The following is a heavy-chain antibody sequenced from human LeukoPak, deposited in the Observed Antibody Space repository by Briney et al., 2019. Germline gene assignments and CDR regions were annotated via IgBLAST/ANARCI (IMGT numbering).Heavy chain of an antibody. D-gene: IGHD2-8*01. CDR3: ARMVNDFDF. J-gene: IGHJ4*02. CDR2: VSGSGSTV. CDR1: GFTFCDHI. V-gene: IGHV3-48*02. Sequence: GGSLRLSCAASGFTFCDHIMNWVRQLPGKRLEWVAYVSGSGSTVYYADSVKGRFTVSRDNAKNSLFLQMNSLRDEDTAVYYCARMVNDFDFWGQGTLVTVSS.